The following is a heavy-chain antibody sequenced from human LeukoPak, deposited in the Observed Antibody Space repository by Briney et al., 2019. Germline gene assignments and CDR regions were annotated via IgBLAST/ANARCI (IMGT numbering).Heavy chain of an antibody. V-gene: IGHV4-59*08. CDR1: GGSISSYY. Sequence: PSETLSLTCTVSGGSISSYYWSWIRQPPGKGLEWIGNIYYSGSTNYNPSLKSRVTISVDTSKNQFSLKLSSVTAADTAVYYCARHYYDSSGPDYWGQGTLVTVSS. J-gene: IGHJ4*02. D-gene: IGHD3-22*01. CDR3: ARHYYDSSGPDY. CDR2: IYYSGST.